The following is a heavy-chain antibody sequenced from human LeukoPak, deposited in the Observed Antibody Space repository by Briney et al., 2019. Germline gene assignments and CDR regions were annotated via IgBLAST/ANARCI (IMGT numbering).Heavy chain of an antibody. CDR3: VKVPCSSTSCYYFDY. V-gene: IGHV3-64D*06. J-gene: IGHJ4*02. D-gene: IGHD2-2*01. CDR2: ISSNGGST. Sequence: GGSLRLSCSASGFTFSSYAMHWVRQAPGKGLEYVSAISSNGGSTYYADSVKGRFTISRDNSKNTLYPQMSSLRAEDTAVYYCVKVPCSSTSCYYFDYWGQGTLVTVSS. CDR1: GFTFSSYA.